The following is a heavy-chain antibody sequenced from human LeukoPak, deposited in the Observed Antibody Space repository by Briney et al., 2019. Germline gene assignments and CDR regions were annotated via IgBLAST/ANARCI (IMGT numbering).Heavy chain of an antibody. V-gene: IGHV1-69*13. Sequence: GASVKVSPTSSGGTFSSYAISWVRQAPGQGLEWMGGIIPIFGTANYAQKFQGRVTITADESTSTAYMELSSLRSEDTAVYYCARKYSSGWYHCGQGTLVTVSS. CDR3: ARKYSSGWYH. D-gene: IGHD6-13*01. J-gene: IGHJ5*02. CDR2: IIPIFGTA. CDR1: GGTFSSYA.